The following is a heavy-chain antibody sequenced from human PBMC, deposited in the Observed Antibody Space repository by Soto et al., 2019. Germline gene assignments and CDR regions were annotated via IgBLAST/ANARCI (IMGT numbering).Heavy chain of an antibody. CDR1: GGSLSSYY. CDR2: INHSGST. J-gene: IGHJ4*02. CDR3: ARDKSTGLFDY. V-gene: IGHV4-34*01. Sequence: PSETLSLTCAVYGGSLSSYYWTWIRQLPGTGLEWIGEINHSGSTNYNPSLKSRVTISVDTSKNQFSLKRTSVTAADTAVYYCARDKSTGLFDYWGQGTLVSVSS. D-gene: IGHD2-8*02.